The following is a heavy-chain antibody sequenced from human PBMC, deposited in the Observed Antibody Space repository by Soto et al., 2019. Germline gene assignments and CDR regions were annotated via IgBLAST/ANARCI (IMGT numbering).Heavy chain of an antibody. CDR2: ISGSGGST. D-gene: IGHD3-3*01. CDR1: GFTFSSYA. V-gene: IGHV3-23*01. CDR3: AKNENVLRFLELLLFSY. J-gene: IGHJ4*02. Sequence: EVQLLESGGGLVQPGGSLRLSCAASGFTFSSYAMSWVRQAPGKGLEWVAAISGSGGSTYYADSVKGRFTISRDNSKNTLYLQMHSLRAEDTAVYYCAKNENVLRFLELLLFSYLGQGTLVTVSS.